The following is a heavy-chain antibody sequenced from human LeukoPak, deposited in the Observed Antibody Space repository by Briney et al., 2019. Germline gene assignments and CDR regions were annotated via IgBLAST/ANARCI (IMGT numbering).Heavy chain of an antibody. CDR2: IKGIGPTT. J-gene: IGHJ4*02. D-gene: IGHD6-19*01. CDR1: GFTFSDYY. Sequence: GGSLRLSCAASGFTFSDYYMSWIRQAPGKGLEWVSTIKGIGPTTYYADSLKGRFTISRDNAKNSLFLQMSSLRAEDTAVYYCARRSGIAVAGAFDYWGQGTLVTVSS. V-gene: IGHV3-11*01. CDR3: ARRSGIAVAGAFDY.